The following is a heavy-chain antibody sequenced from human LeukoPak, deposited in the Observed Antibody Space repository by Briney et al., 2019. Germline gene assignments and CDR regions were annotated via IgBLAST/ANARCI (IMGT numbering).Heavy chain of an antibody. J-gene: IGHJ4*02. CDR2: INPNSGGT. Sequence: GASVKVSCKASGYIFTGYYMHWVRQAPGQGLEWMGWINPNSGGTNYAQKFQGRVTMTRDTSISTAYMELSRLRSDDTAVYYCARVEIWYYYDSSGYPFDYWGQGTLVTVSS. CDR1: GYIFTGYY. D-gene: IGHD3-22*01. CDR3: ARVEIWYYYDSSGYPFDY. V-gene: IGHV1-2*02.